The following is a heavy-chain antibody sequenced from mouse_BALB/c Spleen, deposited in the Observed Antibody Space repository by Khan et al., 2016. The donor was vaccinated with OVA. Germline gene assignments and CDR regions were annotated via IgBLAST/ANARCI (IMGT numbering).Heavy chain of an antibody. V-gene: IGHV9-3-1*01. CDR3: ARSQGNYLFAY. CDR2: INPYSGEP. D-gene: IGHD2-1*01. Sequence: QIQLVQSGPELKKPGETVKISCKASGYTLTDYGMNWVKQAPGEGLEWMGCINPYSGEPTFADDFKERCAFSLDTSASTASLEIINLKNEDTATYCCARSQGNYLFAYWGQGTLVAVSA. CDR1: GYTLTDYG. J-gene: IGHJ3*01.